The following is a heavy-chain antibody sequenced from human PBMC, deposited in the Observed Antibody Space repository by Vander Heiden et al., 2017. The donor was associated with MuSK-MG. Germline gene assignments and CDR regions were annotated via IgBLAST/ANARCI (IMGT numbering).Heavy chain of an antibody. CDR2: IIPIFGTA. CDR1: GGTFRSHA. D-gene: IGHD4-17*01. J-gene: IGHJ6*03. CDR3: ARDRRYGDYDDNYYYYYMDV. Sequence: QVQLVQSGAEVKKPGSSVKVSCKASGGTFRSHAISGVRQAPGQGLEWMGGIIPIFGTANYAQKFQGRVTITADESTSTAYMELSSLRSEDTAVYYCARDRRYGDYDDNYYYYYMDVWGKGTTVTVSS. V-gene: IGHV1-69*01.